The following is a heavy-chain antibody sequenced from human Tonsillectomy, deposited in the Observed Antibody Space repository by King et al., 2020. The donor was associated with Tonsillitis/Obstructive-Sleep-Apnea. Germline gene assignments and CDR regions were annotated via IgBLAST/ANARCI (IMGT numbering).Heavy chain of an antibody. CDR2: ISGDGGST. D-gene: IGHD1-7*01. CDR3: AKSGGYNWNYDDAFDI. V-gene: IGHV3-43*02. Sequence: VQLVESGGGVVQPGGSLRLSCAASGFTFDDYAMHWVRQAPGKGLEWVSLISGDGGSTYYADSVKGRFTISRDNSKNSLYLQMNSLGTEDTALYYCAKSGGYNWNYDDAFDIWGQGTMVTVSS. CDR1: GFTFDDYA. J-gene: IGHJ3*02.